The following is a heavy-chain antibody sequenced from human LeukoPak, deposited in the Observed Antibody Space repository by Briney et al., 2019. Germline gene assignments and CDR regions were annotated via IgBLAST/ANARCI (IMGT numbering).Heavy chain of an antibody. CDR1: GDSVSSNSAA. Sequence: SQTLSLTCAISGDSVSSNSAAWNWIRRSPSRGLEWLGRTYYRSKWNNDYAGSVKSRLIINPDTSKNQFSLQLSSVTPEDTAVYFCARAREGGWYFDLWGRGTLVTVSS. CDR3: ARAREGGWYFDL. CDR2: TYYRSKWNN. V-gene: IGHV6-1*01. J-gene: IGHJ2*01. D-gene: IGHD1-26*01.